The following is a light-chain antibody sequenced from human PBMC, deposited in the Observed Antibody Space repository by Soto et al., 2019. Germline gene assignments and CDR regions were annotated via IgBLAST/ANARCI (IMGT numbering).Light chain of an antibody. Sequence: QSVLTQPASVSGSPGQSIAISCTGTSSDVGGYNYVSWYQQHPGKAPKLMIHDVTNRPSGVSNRFSGSKSGNTVSLTISGLQTEDEADYYCSSYTSSDTYVFGTGTKVTVL. CDR2: DVT. J-gene: IGLJ1*01. CDR1: SSDVGGYNY. CDR3: SSYTSSDTYV. V-gene: IGLV2-14*01.